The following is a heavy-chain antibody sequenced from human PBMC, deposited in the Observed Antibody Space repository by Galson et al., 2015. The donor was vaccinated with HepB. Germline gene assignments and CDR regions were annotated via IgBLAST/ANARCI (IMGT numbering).Heavy chain of an antibody. J-gene: IGHJ4*02. CDR1: GFTFSSYS. CDR3: ARNYGSGSYYIY. Sequence: SLRLSCAASGFTFSSYSMNWVRQAPGKGLEWVSPISSSSSYIYYADSVKGRFTISRDNAKNSLHLQMNSLRAEDTAVYYCARNYGSGSYYIYWGQGTLVTVSS. CDR2: ISSSSSYI. D-gene: IGHD3-10*01. V-gene: IGHV3-21*01.